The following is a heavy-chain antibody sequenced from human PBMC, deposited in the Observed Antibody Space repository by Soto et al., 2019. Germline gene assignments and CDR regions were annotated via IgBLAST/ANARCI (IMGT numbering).Heavy chain of an antibody. Sequence: SETLSLTCAVSGGSISIGGYSWSWIRQPPGKGLEWIGYIYHSGSTYYNPSLKSRVTISVDRSKNQFSLKLSSVTAADTAVYYCARVYREQLVDYWGQGTLVTVSS. CDR1: GGSISIGGYS. V-gene: IGHV4-30-2*01. J-gene: IGHJ4*02. CDR3: ARVYREQLVDY. CDR2: IYHSGST. D-gene: IGHD6-6*01.